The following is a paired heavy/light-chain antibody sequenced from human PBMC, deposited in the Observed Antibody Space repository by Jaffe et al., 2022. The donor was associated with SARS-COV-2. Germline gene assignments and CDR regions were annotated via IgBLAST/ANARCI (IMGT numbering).Heavy chain of an antibody. J-gene: IGHJ4*02. Sequence: EVQLVESGGGLVQPGGSLRLSCAASGFTFSDHYMDWVRQAPGKGLEWVARTRNKANSYTTEYAASVRDRFAISRDVSKNSLSLQMNSLKTEDTAVYYCARSSSTRDFDYWGQGTLVTVSP. V-gene: IGHV3-72*01. CDR3: ARSSSTRDFDY. CDR2: TRNKANSYTT. D-gene: IGHD6-6*01. CDR1: GFTFSDHY.
Light chain of an antibody. CDR1: QGISSY. V-gene: IGKV1-9*01. J-gene: IGKJ5*01. CDR3: QQLNTYPIT. CDR2: AVS. Sequence: DIQLTQSPSFLSASVGDRVTITCRASQGISSYLAWYQQKPGKAPKLLINAVSTLQSGVPSRFSGSGSGTEFTLTISSLQPEDFATYYCQQLNTYPITFGQGTRLEIK.